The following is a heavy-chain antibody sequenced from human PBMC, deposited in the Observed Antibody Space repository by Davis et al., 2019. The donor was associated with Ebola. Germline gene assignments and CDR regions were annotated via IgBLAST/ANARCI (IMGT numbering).Heavy chain of an antibody. CDR3: AREWITMVQGDLYYYGMDV. CDR1: GGSFSGYY. J-gene: IGHJ6*02. CDR2: INHSGST. V-gene: IGHV4-34*01. Sequence: SETLSLTCAVYGGSFSGYYWSWIRQPPGKGLEWIGEINHSGSTNYNPSLKSRVTISVDTSKNQFSLKLSSVTAADTAVYYCAREWITMVQGDLYYYGMDVWGQGTTVTVSS. D-gene: IGHD3-10*01.